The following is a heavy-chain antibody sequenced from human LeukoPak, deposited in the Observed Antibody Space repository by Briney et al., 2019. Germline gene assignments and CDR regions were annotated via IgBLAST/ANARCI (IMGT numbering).Heavy chain of an antibody. Sequence: GRSLRLSCAASGFTFSIYGMHWARQAPGKGLEWVALLAGDGVNIFYADSVKGRFTISRDNSKNTLYLQMNSLRPEDTAVYYCAKAAMYSNRWTPFDDWGQGTLVTVSS. D-gene: IGHD2/OR15-2a*01. V-gene: IGHV3-30*18. CDR2: LAGDGVNI. CDR3: AKAAMYSNRWTPFDD. J-gene: IGHJ4*02. CDR1: GFTFSIYG.